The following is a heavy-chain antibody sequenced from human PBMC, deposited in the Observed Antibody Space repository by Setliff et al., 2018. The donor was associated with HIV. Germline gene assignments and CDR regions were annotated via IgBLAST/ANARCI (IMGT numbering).Heavy chain of an antibody. V-gene: IGHV4-34*01. D-gene: IGHD6-19*01. Sequence: PSETLSLTCAVYGRSFSGYYWSWVRQPPGKGLEWIGEINHSGSTNYNPSLKSRVTVSVDTSKNQFSLKVSSVTAADTAVYYCARETEAGTFDYWGQGTLVTVSS. CDR3: ARETEAGTFDY. CDR1: GRSFSGYY. CDR2: INHSGST. J-gene: IGHJ4*02.